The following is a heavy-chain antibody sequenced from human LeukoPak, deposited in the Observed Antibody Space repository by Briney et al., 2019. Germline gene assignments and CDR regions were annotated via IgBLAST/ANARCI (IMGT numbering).Heavy chain of an antibody. CDR1: GFTFSSYS. J-gene: IGHJ4*02. CDR2: ISSSSSYI. Sequence: GGSLRLSCAASGFTFSSYSMNWVRQAPGKGLEWVSSISSSSSYIYYADSVKGRFTISRDNAKNSLYLQMNSLRAEDTAVYYCARGGGQYIVATMRKNYVDYWGQGTLVTVSS. D-gene: IGHD5-12*01. V-gene: IGHV3-21*01. CDR3: ARGGGQYIVATMRKNYVDY.